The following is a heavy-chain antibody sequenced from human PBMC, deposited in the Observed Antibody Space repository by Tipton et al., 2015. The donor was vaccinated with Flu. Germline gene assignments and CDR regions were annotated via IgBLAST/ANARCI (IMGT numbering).Heavy chain of an antibody. CDR1: GYRFTGYY. CDR2: INPNGDGK. CDR3: ARIKVSTTVTFDY. V-gene: IGHV1-2*02. Sequence: QVQLVQSGAEMREPGASVRVSCKASGYRFTGYYIHWVRQAPGQGLEWMGWINPNGDGKHSAQKFQGRVTMTTDTSIGTAYMELIRLRSDDTAVYFCARIKVSTTVTFDYWGQGTLVTVSS. J-gene: IGHJ4*02. D-gene: IGHD4-11*01.